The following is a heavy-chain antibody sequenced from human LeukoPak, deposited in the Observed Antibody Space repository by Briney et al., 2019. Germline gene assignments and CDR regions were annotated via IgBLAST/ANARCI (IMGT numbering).Heavy chain of an antibody. Sequence: GGSLRLSCAASGFTFSSYGMHWVRQAPGKGLEWVAVISYDGSNKYYADSVKGRFTISRDNAKNSLYLQMNSLRAEDTAVYYCARAGGDYGERYDYWGQGTLVTVSS. CDR3: ARAGGDYGERYDY. CDR2: ISYDGSNK. J-gene: IGHJ4*02. D-gene: IGHD4-17*01. V-gene: IGHV3-30*03. CDR1: GFTFSSYG.